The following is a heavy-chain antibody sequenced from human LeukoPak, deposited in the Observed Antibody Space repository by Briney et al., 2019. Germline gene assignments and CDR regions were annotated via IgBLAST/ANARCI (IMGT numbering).Heavy chain of an antibody. D-gene: IGHD4-17*01. Sequence: PSEALSLTCTVSGGSISSSLYYWGWIRQPPEKGLQWIGNIYYSGSTYYNPSLKSRVTISVDTSKNQFSLKLSSVTAADTAVYYCARAWPTGTVTNRWYFDYWGQGTLVTVSS. CDR2: IYYSGST. CDR1: GGSISSSLYY. V-gene: IGHV4-39*07. J-gene: IGHJ4*02. CDR3: ARAWPTGTVTNRWYFDY.